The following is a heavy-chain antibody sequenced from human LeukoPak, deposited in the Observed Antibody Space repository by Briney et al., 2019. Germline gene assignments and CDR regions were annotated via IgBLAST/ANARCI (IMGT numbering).Heavy chain of an antibody. CDR3: ARRYCSGGDCYFDY. D-gene: IGHD2-15*01. J-gene: IGHJ4*02. V-gene: IGHV3-74*01. CDR2: INSDGSST. Sequence: XXXGXGXXXVSRINSDGSSTSYADSVKGRFTISRDNAKNTLYLQMNSLRAEDTAVYYCARRYCSGGDCYFDYWGQGTLVTVSS.